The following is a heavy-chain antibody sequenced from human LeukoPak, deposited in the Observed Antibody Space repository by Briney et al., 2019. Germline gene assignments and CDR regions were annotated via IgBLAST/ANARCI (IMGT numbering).Heavy chain of an antibody. CDR2: ISSCGSDI. D-gene: IGHD3-10*01. CDR3: ARIYYGSGTAPH. V-gene: IGHV3-21*01. J-gene: IGHJ4*02. Sequence: GGSLRLSCAASGFIFSVYDMNWVRQAPGKGLDWVSSISSCGSDIHYADSVRGRFTIPRDNAKNSLFLQMNTLRDEDTAVYYCARIYYGSGTAPHWGQGTLAIVSS. CDR1: GFIFSVYD.